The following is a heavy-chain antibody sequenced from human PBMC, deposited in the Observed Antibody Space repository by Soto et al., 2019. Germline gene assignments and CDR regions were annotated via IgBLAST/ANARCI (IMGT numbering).Heavy chain of an antibody. CDR2: ISYDGSNK. D-gene: IGHD4-17*01. V-gene: IGHV3-30-3*01. CDR3: ARDGATVTVFDY. CDR1: GFTFSSYA. J-gene: IGHJ4*02. Sequence: QVQLVESGGGVVQPGRSLRLSCAASGFTFSSYAMHWVRQAPGKGLEWVAVISYDGSNKYYADSVKGRFTISRDNSKNTLYLQMNCLRAEDTAVYYCARDGATVTVFDYWGQGTLVTVSS.